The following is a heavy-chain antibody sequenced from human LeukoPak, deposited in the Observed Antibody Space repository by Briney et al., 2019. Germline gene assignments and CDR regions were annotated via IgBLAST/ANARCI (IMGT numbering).Heavy chain of an antibody. Sequence: GGSLRLSCTASGFTFSSYAMSWVRQAPGKGLEWVSAISASGGSTYYADSVKGRVTISRDNSKNTLSLQMNSLRVEDTAVYYCAKRYCGGGSCYAAYWGQGTLVTVSS. CDR2: ISASGGST. CDR1: GFTFSSYA. J-gene: IGHJ4*02. V-gene: IGHV3-23*01. CDR3: AKRYCGGGSCYAAY. D-gene: IGHD2-15*01.